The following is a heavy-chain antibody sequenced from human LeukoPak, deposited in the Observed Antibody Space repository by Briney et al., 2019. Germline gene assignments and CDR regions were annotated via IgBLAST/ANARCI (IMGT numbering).Heavy chain of an antibody. V-gene: IGHV7-4-1*02. CDR3: ARTYYYDSSGYYYDY. CDR1: GYTFTRYP. Sequence: GASVKVSCKASGYTFTRYPMNWVRRAPGQGLEWMGWINTNTGNPTYAQGFTGRLVLSLATSVSTAYLQISSLKAEDTAVYYCARTYYYDSSGYYYDYWGQGTLVTVSS. D-gene: IGHD3-22*01. CDR2: INTNTGNP. J-gene: IGHJ4*02.